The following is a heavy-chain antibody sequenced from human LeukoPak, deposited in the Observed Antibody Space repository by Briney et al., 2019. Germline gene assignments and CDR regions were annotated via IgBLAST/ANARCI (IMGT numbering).Heavy chain of an antibody. CDR3: AKVGTVMTNTEYYFDY. D-gene: IGHD3-22*01. CDR1: GFTFDDYA. J-gene: IGHJ4*02. V-gene: IGHV3-9*01. CDR2: ISWDGGYV. Sequence: GGSLRLSCAASGFTFDDYAMHWVRQAPGKGLEWVSGISWDGGYVAYADSVKGRFTISRDNAKNSLYLQMNSLRAGDTALYYCAKVGTVMTNTEYYFDYWGQGTLVTVSS.